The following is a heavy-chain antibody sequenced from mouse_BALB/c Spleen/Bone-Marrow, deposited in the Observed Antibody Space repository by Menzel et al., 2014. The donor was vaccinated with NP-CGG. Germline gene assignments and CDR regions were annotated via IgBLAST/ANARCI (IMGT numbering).Heavy chain of an antibody. CDR1: GFTFSSLG. V-gene: IGHV5-17*02. Sequence: HLVGSGGGLEQTGGSRKLSCAASGFTFSSLGMHWDRPSHEKGLEWIAYIRSDSSAIFYADTGKGRFTIPRDNPKNTLFLQMTSLRSDDTAIYFCTRGGNWEDFDYWGQGTTLTVSS. D-gene: IGHD4-1*01. CDR3: TRGGNWEDFDY. J-gene: IGHJ2*01. CDR2: IRSDSSAI.